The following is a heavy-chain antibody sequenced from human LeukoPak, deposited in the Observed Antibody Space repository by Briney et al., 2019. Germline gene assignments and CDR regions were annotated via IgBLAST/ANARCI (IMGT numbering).Heavy chain of an antibody. Sequence: PGGSLRLSCAASGFTFSSSVMSWVRQAPGKGLEWVSTINGGGTRTYYAVSVNGRFIISRDKSMNTLYLQMNGLRAEDTAVYYCARDQGGYSTDFDFWGQGTLVTVSS. V-gene: IGHV3-23*01. J-gene: IGHJ4*02. CDR1: GFTFSSSV. CDR3: ARDQGGYSTDFDF. D-gene: IGHD5-12*01. CDR2: INGGGTRT.